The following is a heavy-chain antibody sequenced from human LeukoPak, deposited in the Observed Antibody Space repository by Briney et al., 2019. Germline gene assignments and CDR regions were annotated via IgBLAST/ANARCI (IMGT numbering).Heavy chain of an antibody. CDR2: INHSGST. V-gene: IGHV4-34*01. J-gene: IGHJ4*02. D-gene: IGHD6-13*01. CDR1: GGSFSGYY. Sequence: SETLSFTCAVYGGSFSGYYWSWIRQPPGKGLEWIGEINHSGSTNYNPSLKSRVTISVDTSKNQFSLKLSSVTAADTAVYYCATRIAAAGTISYYFDYWGQGTLVTVSS. CDR3: ATRIAAAGTISYYFDY.